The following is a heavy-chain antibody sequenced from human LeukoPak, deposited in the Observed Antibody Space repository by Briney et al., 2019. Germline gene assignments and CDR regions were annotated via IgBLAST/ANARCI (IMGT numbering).Heavy chain of an antibody. CDR1: GFTFSAYS. J-gene: IGHJ4*02. V-gene: IGHV3-48*01. D-gene: IGHD3-22*01. CDR3: ARNQEIDYYDSSGFYWGVEY. Sequence: GGSLRLSCAASGFTFSAYSMNWVRQAPGKGLEWVSFISGGGDTIYYADSVKGRFTISRDNAKNSLHLQMDSLRVEDTAVYCCARNQEIDYYDSSGFYWGVEYWGQGTLVTVSS. CDR2: ISGGGDTI.